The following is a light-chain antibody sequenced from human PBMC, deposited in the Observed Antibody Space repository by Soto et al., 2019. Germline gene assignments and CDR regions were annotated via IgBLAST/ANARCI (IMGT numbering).Light chain of an antibody. Sequence: DIHLTQSPSFLSASVGDRVTITCRASQGIASSLAWYQQKAGKAPKLLIYAASTLESGVPSRFSGSGPGTEFTLPISSLQPEDFGIYYCQQFNSYPLTFGGGTKVEIK. V-gene: IGKV1-9*01. CDR1: QGIASS. J-gene: IGKJ4*01. CDR3: QQFNSYPLT. CDR2: AAS.